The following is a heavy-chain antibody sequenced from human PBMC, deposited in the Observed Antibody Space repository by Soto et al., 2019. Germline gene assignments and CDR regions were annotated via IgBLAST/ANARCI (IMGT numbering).Heavy chain of an antibody. CDR2: IYYSGST. D-gene: IGHD3-22*01. J-gene: IGHJ4*02. CDR1: GGSISSGDYY. CDR3: ARVWVQYYDSSGPFDY. V-gene: IGHV4-30-4*01. Sequence: QVQLQESGPGLVKPSQTLSLTCTVSGGSISSGDYYWSWIRQPPGKGLEWIGYIYYSGSTYYNPSLKSRVTISVDTSKNQYSLKLSSVTAADTAVYYCARVWVQYYDSSGPFDYWGQGTPVTVSS.